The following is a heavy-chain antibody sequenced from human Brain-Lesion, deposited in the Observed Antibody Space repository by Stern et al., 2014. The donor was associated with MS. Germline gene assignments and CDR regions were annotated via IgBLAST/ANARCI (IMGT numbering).Heavy chain of an antibody. J-gene: IGHJ4*02. CDR3: ARDITGSSAYFAY. Sequence: EVQLVESGAALVQPGRSLRLSCAAFGFTFDDYAMHWVRHAPGKGLEWVAGISLNSGAIVYADSEKGRFTTTRDNAYSTQYLQMNSLRPEDTALYYCARDITGSSAYFAYWGQGTLVTVSS. CDR2: ISLNSGAI. CDR1: GFTFDDYA. V-gene: IGHV3-9*01. D-gene: IGHD1-14*01.